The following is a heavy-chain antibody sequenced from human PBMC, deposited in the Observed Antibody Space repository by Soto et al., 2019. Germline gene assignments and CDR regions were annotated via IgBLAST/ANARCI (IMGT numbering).Heavy chain of an antibody. D-gene: IGHD1-26*01. CDR3: ASRYYVPNLYYYYGMDV. Sequence: SVKVSCKASGGTFSSYAISWVRQAPGQGLEWMGGIIPIFGTANYAQKFQGRVTITADKSTSTAYMELSSLRSEDTAVYYCASRYYVPNLYYYYGMDVWGQGTTVTVSS. V-gene: IGHV1-69*06. CDR2: IIPIFGTA. J-gene: IGHJ6*02. CDR1: GGTFSSYA.